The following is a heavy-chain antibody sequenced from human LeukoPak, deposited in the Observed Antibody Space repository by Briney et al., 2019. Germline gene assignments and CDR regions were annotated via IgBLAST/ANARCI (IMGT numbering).Heavy chain of an antibody. D-gene: IGHD4-11*01. Sequence: PSETLSLTCAVYGGSFSGYYWSWIRQPPGKGLEWIGEINHSGSTNYNPSLKSRVTISVDTSKNQFSLKLSSVTAADTAVYYCARVRTVTRRYYYYYMDVWGKGTTVTISS. CDR1: GGSFSGYY. V-gene: IGHV4-34*01. CDR2: INHSGST. CDR3: ARVRTVTRRYYYYYMDV. J-gene: IGHJ6*03.